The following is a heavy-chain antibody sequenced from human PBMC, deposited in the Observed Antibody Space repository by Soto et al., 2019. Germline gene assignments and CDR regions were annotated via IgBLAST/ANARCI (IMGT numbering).Heavy chain of an antibody. J-gene: IGHJ6*02. CDR3: ARDPQSSTSCYTIQGCGYYYYGMDV. CDR1: GFTFSSYS. Sequence: QPGGSLRLSCAASGFTFSSYSMNWVRQAPGKGLEWVSYISSSSSTIYYADSVKGRFTISRDNAKNSLYLQMNSLRDEDTAVYYCARDPQSSTSCYTIQGCGYYYYGMDVWGQGTTVTVSS. D-gene: IGHD2-2*02. V-gene: IGHV3-48*02. CDR2: ISSSSSTI.